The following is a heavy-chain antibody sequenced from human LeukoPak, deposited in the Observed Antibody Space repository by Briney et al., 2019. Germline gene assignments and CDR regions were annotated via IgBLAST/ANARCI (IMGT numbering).Heavy chain of an antibody. D-gene: IGHD7-27*01. CDR2: IYPGDSDT. Sequence: GESLKISCKASGCSFATYWIGWVRQTPGKGLEWMGLIYPGDSDTRYSPSFQGQVTISADKSISSTSLQWRSLKASDTAMYYCARPNGGRLWAWYFDYWGQGTPVTVSS. J-gene: IGHJ4*02. CDR3: ARPNGGRLWAWYFDY. V-gene: IGHV5-51*01. CDR1: GCSFATYW.